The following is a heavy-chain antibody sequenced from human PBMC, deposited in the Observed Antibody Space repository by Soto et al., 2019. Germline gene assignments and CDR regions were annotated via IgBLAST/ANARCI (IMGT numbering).Heavy chain of an antibody. CDR1: GGSLSSRNW. J-gene: IGHJ5*02. Sequence: QVQLQESGPGLVKPSGTLSLTCAVSGGSLSSRNWWPSVRPPPRTGLEWIGEIYHSGSTNYNPSLKSRVTISVDKSKNQFSLKLSSVTAADTAVYYCARGGQANGHWFDPWGQGTLVTVSS. CDR3: ARGGQANGHWFDP. CDR2: IYHSGST. V-gene: IGHV4-4*02. D-gene: IGHD2-8*01.